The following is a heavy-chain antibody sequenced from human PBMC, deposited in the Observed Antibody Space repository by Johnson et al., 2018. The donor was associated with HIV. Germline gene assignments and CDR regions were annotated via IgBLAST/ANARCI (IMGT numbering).Heavy chain of an antibody. D-gene: IGHD3-9*01. V-gene: IGHV3-30*14. CDR1: GFTFSSYA. J-gene: IGHJ3*01. CDR3: ARGYILTGYSGAFDL. CDR2: ISYDGSNK. Sequence: QVQLVESGGGVVQPGRSLRLSCAASGFTFSSYALHWVRQAPGKGLEWVAVISYDGSNKYYADSVKGRFTISGDNSKNTVYLQMNSLRDEDTAVYYCARGYILTGYSGAFDLWGQGTMVTVSS.